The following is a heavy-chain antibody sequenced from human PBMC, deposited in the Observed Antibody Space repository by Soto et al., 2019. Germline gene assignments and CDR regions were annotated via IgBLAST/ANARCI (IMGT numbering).Heavy chain of an antibody. J-gene: IGHJ4*02. D-gene: IGHD3-10*01. Sequence: SVKVSCKASGGTFSSYAISWVRQAPGQGLEWMGGIIPIFGTANYAQKFQGRVTITADESTSTAYMELSSLRSEDTAVYYCAREPYYYGSGSKTFDYWGQGTLVTVSS. CDR2: IIPIFGTA. V-gene: IGHV1-69*13. CDR1: GGTFSSYA. CDR3: AREPYYYGSGSKTFDY.